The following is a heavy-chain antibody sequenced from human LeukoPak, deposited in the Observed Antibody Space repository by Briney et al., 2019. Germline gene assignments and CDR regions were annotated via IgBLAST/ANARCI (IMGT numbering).Heavy chain of an antibody. J-gene: IGHJ4*02. Sequence: GGSLRLSCAASGFTVSTNCMTWVRQPPGKGLEWVSTIYSGGTTYYADSVMGRFTISRHNSRNTLYLQMNSLRAEDTAVYYCARVDTVMAYYFDLWGQGTLVTVSS. CDR1: GFTVSTNC. CDR2: IYSGGTT. V-gene: IGHV3-53*04. D-gene: IGHD5-18*01. CDR3: ARVDTVMAYYFDL.